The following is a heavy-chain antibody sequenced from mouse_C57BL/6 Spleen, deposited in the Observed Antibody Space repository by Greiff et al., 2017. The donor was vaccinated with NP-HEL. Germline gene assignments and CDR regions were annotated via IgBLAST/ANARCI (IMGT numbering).Heavy chain of an antibody. CDR3: ARRESTTVVATDAMDY. CDR2: ILPGSGST. D-gene: IGHD1-1*01. J-gene: IGHJ4*01. Sequence: VQLQQSGAELMKPGASVKLSCKATGYTFTGYWIEWVKQRPGHGLEWIGEILPGSGSTNYNEKFKGKATFTADTSSNTAYMQLSSLTTEDSAIYYCARRESTTVVATDAMDYWGQGTSVTVSS. CDR1: GYTFTGYW. V-gene: IGHV1-9*01.